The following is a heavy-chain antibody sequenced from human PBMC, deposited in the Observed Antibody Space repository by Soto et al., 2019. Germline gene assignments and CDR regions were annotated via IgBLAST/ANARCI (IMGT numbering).Heavy chain of an antibody. CDR2: IRSKAYGGTT. CDR3: TGPGIAAAGTYYYYYMDV. V-gene: IGHV3-49*03. D-gene: IGHD6-13*01. CDR1: GFTFGDYA. Sequence: EVQLVESGGGLVQPGRSLRLSCTASGFTFGDYAMSWFRQAPGKGLEWVGFIRSKAYGGTTEYAAPVKGRFTISRDDSKSIAYLQMNSLKTEDTAVYYCTGPGIAAAGTYYYYYMDVWGKGTTVTVSS. J-gene: IGHJ6*03.